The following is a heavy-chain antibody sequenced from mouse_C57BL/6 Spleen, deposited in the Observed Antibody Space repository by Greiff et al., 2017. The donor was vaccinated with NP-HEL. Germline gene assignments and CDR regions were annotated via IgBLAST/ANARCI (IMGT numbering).Heavy chain of an antibody. CDR2: ISSGGSYT. CDR3: ARLLYDYDWFAY. CDR1: GFTFSSYG. V-gene: IGHV5-6*02. Sequence: EVKLVESGGDLVKPGGSLKLSCAASGFTFSSYGMSWVRQTPDKRLEWVATISSGGSYTYYPESVKGRFTISRDNAKTTLYLQMSSLKSEDTAMYYCARLLYDYDWFAYWGQGTLVTVSA. J-gene: IGHJ3*01. D-gene: IGHD2-4*01.